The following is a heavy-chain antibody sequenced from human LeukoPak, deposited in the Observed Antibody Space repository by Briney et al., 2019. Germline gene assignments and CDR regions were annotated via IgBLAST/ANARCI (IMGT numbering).Heavy chain of an antibody. Sequence: PSETLSLTCTVSGGSISSYYWSWIRQPPGKGLERIGYIYYSGSTYYNPSLKSRVTISVDTSKNQFSLKLSSVTAADTAVYYCARDAGPYCGGDCPMSMDVWGQGTTVTVSS. D-gene: IGHD2-21*02. V-gene: IGHV4-59*12. CDR3: ARDAGPYCGGDCPMSMDV. J-gene: IGHJ6*02. CDR2: IYYSGST. CDR1: GGSISSYY.